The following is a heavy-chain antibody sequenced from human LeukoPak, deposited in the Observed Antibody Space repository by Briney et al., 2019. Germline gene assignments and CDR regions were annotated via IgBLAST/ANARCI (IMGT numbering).Heavy chain of an antibody. CDR1: GYTFTGYY. CDR3: ARALIAVADPPFDY. D-gene: IGHD6-19*01. V-gene: IGHV1-2*02. J-gene: IGHJ4*02. Sequence: ASVKVSCKASGYTFTGYYMHWERQAPGQGLEWMGWINPNSGGTNYAQKFQGRVTMTRDTSISTAYMELSRLRSDDTAVYYCARALIAVADPPFDYWGQGTLVSVSS. CDR2: INPNSGGT.